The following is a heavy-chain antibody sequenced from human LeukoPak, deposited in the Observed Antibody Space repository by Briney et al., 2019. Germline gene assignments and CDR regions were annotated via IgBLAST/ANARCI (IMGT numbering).Heavy chain of an antibody. J-gene: IGHJ4*02. CDR2: IYYSGST. CDR1: GGSISSGDYY. D-gene: IGHD3-10*01. CDR3: ANTEEVRGVIPDY. Sequence: SETLSLTCTVSGGSISSGDYYWGWIRQPPGKGLEWIGSIYYSGSTYYNPSLKSRVTISVDTSKNQFSLKLSSVTAADTAVYYCANTEEVRGVIPDYWGQGTLVTVSS. V-gene: IGHV4-39*01.